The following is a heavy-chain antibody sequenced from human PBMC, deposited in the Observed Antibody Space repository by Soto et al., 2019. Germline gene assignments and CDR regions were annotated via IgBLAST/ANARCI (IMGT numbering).Heavy chain of an antibody. CDR3: AHRVGYSSGCYSSWYYFDY. CDR1: GFSLSTSGVG. J-gene: IGHJ4*02. D-gene: IGHD6-19*01. Sequence: QITLKESGPTLVKPTQTLTLTCTFSGFSLSTSGVGVGWIRQPPGKALEWLALIYWDDDKRYSPSLKSRLTITKDTSKNQVVLTMTNMDPVDTATYYCAHRVGYSSGCYSSWYYFDYWGQGTLVTVSS. CDR2: IYWDDDK. V-gene: IGHV2-5*02.